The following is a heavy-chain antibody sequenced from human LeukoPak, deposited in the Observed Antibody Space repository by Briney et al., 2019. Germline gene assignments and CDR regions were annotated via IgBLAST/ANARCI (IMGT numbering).Heavy chain of an antibody. V-gene: IGHV3-48*01. CDR3: ARGQYYGSGSYYNPNYYYGMDV. J-gene: IGHJ6*02. CDR1: GFTFSNYV. D-gene: IGHD3-10*01. CDR2: INHNGETI. Sequence: GGSLRLSCAASGFTFSNYVMSWVRQAPGKGLEWVSYINHNGETIFYPDFVKGRFTISRDNAKNSLYLQMNSLRAEDTAVYYCARGQYYGSGSYYNPNYYYGMDVWGQGTTVTVSS.